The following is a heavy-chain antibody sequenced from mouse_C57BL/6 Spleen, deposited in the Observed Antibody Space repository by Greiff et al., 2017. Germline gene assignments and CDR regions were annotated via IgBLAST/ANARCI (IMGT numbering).Heavy chain of an antibody. Sequence: EVKLMESGGGLVQPGGSMKLSCVASGFTFSNYWMNWVRQSPEKGLEWVAQIRLKSENYATHYAESVKGRFTISRDDSKSSVYLQMNNLRAEDTGIYYCTGRGSLDYWGQGTTLTVSS. V-gene: IGHV6-3*01. CDR2: IRLKSENYAT. CDR3: TGRGSLDY. CDR1: GFTFSNYW. D-gene: IGHD1-1*02. J-gene: IGHJ2*01.